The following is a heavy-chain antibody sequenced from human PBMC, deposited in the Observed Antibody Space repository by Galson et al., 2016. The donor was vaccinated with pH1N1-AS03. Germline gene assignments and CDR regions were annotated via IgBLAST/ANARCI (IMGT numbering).Heavy chain of an antibody. CDR3: AKGSGYCSDATCYRFDR. CDR2: IIGSGENT. J-gene: IGHJ4*02. CDR1: EFSFSRFA. D-gene: IGHD2-15*01. Sequence: SLRLSCAASEFSFSRFAMAWVRQAPGKGLEWVSTIIGSGENTQYAESAKGRFTISRDNSKNTPYVQLNSLRAEDTALYYCAKGSGYCSDATCYRFDRWGQGTLVTVSS. V-gene: IGHV3-23*01.